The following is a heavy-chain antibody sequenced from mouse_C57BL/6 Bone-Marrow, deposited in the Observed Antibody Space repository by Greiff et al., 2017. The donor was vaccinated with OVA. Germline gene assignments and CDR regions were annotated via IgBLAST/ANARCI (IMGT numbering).Heavy chain of an antibody. J-gene: IGHJ4*01. CDR1: GFTFSDYY. V-gene: IGHV5-12*01. Sequence: EVMLVESGGGLVQPGGSLKLSCAASGFTFSDYYMYWVRQTPEKRLEWVAYISNGGGCTYYPDTVKGRFTISRDNAKNTLYLQMSRLKSEDTAMYYCARHEGLYGYDGAMDYWGQGTSVTVSS. D-gene: IGHD2-2*01. CDR3: ARHEGLYGYDGAMDY. CDR2: ISNGGGCT.